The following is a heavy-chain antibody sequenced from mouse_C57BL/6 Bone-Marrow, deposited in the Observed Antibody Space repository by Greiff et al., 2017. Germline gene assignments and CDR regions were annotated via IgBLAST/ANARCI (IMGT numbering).Heavy chain of an antibody. CDR2: INPYNGGT. J-gene: IGHJ3*01. V-gene: IGHV1-19*01. D-gene: IGHD2-5*01. Sequence: EVQLQESGPVLVKPGASVKMSCKASGYTFTDYYMNWVKQSHGKNLEWIGVINPYNGGTSYNQKFKGKATLTVDKSSSTAYMELNSLTSEDSAVYYCAREAYSIFAYWGQGTLVTVSA. CDR3: AREAYSIFAY. CDR1: GYTFTDYY.